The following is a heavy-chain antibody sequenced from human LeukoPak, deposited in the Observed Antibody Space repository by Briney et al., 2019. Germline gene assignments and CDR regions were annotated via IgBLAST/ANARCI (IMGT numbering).Heavy chain of an antibody. Sequence: GGSLRLSCAASAFTFSAYGMHWVRQTQGKGLGWVAFIRFDGVNKYYADSVKGRFTISRDNSKNTLYLEMNSLIPEDTALYYCAKPQEADLWVPDYWGQGTLVTVSS. CDR2: IRFDGVNK. CDR1: AFTFSAYG. J-gene: IGHJ4*02. V-gene: IGHV3-30*02. D-gene: IGHD3-3*01. CDR3: AKPQEADLWVPDY.